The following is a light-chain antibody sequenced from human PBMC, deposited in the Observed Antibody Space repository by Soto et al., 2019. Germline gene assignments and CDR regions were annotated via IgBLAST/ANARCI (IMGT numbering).Light chain of an antibody. J-gene: IGLJ2*01. CDR2: GNS. CDR3: QSYDSSLSHVV. Sequence: QSVLTQPPSVSGAPGQRVTISCTGSSSNIGAGYDVHWYQQLPGTAPKLLIYGNSNRPSGVPDRFSGSKSGTSASLAITGLQAEDEAEYYCQSYDSSLSHVVFGGGTKVTVL. CDR1: SSNIGAGYD. V-gene: IGLV1-40*01.